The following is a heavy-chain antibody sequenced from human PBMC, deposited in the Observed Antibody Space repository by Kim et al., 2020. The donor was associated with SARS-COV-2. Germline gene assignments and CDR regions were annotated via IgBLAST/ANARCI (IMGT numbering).Heavy chain of an antibody. CDR3: ATVGIVVVPAVIRGYYYYGMDV. D-gene: IGHD2-2*01. Sequence: ASVKVSCKVSGYTLTELSMHWVRQAPGKGLEWMGGFDPEDGETIYAQKFQGRVTMTEDTSTDTAYMELSSLRSEDTAVYYCATVGIVVVPAVIRGYYYYGMDVWGQGTTVTVSS. V-gene: IGHV1-24*01. J-gene: IGHJ6*02. CDR1: GYTLTELS. CDR2: FDPEDGET.